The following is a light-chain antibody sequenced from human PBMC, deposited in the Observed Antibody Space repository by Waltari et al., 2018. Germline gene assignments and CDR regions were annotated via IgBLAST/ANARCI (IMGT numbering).Light chain of an antibody. V-gene: IGLV1-51*01. CDR3: GAWDTSLSTVM. CDR1: SSNIENNY. Sequence: QSVLTQPPSVSAAPAQRVTISCSGSSSNIENNYVSWYQQLPGTAPQLLIYDNKKRPSGIPDRFSGSKSGTSATLDITGLQTGDEADYYCGAWDTSLSTVMFGGGTKLTVL. CDR2: DNK. J-gene: IGLJ3*02.